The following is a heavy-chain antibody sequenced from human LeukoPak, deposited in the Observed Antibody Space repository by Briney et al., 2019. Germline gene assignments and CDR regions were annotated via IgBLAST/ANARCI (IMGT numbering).Heavy chain of an antibody. CDR2: IYPGDSDT. CDR1: GYSFTNYW. CDR3: ARHETGPYFDY. V-gene: IGHV5-51*01. J-gene: IGHJ4*02. Sequence: GESLKISCKGSGYSFTNYWIGWVRQMPGKGLELMGIIYPGDSDTRYSPSFQGQVTISANKSISTAYLQWSSLKASDTAIYYCARHETGPYFDYWGQGTLVTVSS. D-gene: IGHD1-1*01.